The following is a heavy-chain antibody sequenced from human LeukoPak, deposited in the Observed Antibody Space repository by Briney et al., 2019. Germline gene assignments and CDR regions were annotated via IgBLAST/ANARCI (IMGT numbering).Heavy chain of an antibody. Sequence: SETLSLTCTVSGYSISSGDYWGWIRHSPGEGLEWIGSIYHSGSTYYNPSLKSRVTISVDTSKNQFSLKLSPVTAADTAMYYCARGGSGWEFDYWGQGTLVTVSS. CDR1: GYSISSGDY. CDR3: ARGGSGWEFDY. V-gene: IGHV4-38-2*02. CDR2: IYHSGST. J-gene: IGHJ4*02. D-gene: IGHD6-19*01.